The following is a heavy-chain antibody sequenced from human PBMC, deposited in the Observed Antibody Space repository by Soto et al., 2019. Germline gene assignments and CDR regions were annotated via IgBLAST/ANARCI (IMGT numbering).Heavy chain of an antibody. D-gene: IGHD5-18*01. CDR3: ARDKGYSYGFDY. CDR2: ISSSGSTI. Sequence: PGGSLRLSFAASGFTFSSYEMNWVRQAPGKGLEWVSYISSSGSTIYYADSVKGRFTISRDNAKNSLYLQMNSLRAEDTAVYYCARDKGYSYGFDYWGQGTLVTVSS. J-gene: IGHJ4*02. V-gene: IGHV3-48*03. CDR1: GFTFSSYE.